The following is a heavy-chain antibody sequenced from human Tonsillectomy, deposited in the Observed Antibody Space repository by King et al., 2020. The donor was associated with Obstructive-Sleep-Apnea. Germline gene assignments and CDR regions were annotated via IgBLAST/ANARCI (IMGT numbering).Heavy chain of an antibody. J-gene: IGHJ4*02. V-gene: IGHV3-9*01. D-gene: IGHD3-10*01. Sequence: VQLVESGGGLVQPGRSLRLSCAASGFTFDDYAMHWVRQAPGKGLEWVSGISWNSGSIGYADSVKGRFTISRDNAKNSLYLQMNSLRAEDTALYYCAKDMVGSGSYYKGLMDYWGQGTLVTVSS. CDR2: ISWNSGSI. CDR3: AKDMVGSGSYYKGLMDY. CDR1: GFTFDDYA.